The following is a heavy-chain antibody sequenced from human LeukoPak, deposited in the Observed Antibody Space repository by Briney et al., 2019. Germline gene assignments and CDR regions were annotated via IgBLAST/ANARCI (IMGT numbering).Heavy chain of an antibody. V-gene: IGHV1-8*01. CDR3: ARGVGATTAPYYYYYMDV. CDR1: GYTFTSYV. CDR2: MNPNSGNT. J-gene: IGHJ6*03. Sequence: ASVKVSCKDSGYTFTSYVINWVRQATGQGLEWMGWMNPNSGNTGYAQKFQGRVTMTRNTSISTAYMELSSLRSEDTAVYYCARGVGATTAPYYYYYMDVWGKGTTVTVSS. D-gene: IGHD1-26*01.